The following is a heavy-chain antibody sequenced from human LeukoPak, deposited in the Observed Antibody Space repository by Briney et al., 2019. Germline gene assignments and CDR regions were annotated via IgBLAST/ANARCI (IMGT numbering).Heavy chain of an antibody. CDR1: GGTFSSYA. Sequence: SVKVSCKASGGTFSSYAISWVRQAPGQRLEWMGRIIPIFGTANYAQKFQGRVTITTDESTSTAYMELSSLRSEDTAVYYCASWDSSGYYFRYWGQGTLVTVSS. D-gene: IGHD3-22*01. J-gene: IGHJ4*02. CDR2: IIPIFGTA. V-gene: IGHV1-69*05. CDR3: ASWDSSGYYFRY.